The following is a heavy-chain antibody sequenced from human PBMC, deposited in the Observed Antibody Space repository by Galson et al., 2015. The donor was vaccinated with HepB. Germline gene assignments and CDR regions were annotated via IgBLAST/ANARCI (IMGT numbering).Heavy chain of an antibody. CDR2: ISSSSSYI. Sequence: SLRLSCAASGFTFSSYSMNWVRQAPGKGLEWVSSISSSSSYIYYADSVKGRFTISRDNAKNSLYLQMNSLRAEDTAVYYCARGGGSSGWGPANWFDPWGQGTLVTVSS. V-gene: IGHV3-21*01. D-gene: IGHD6-19*01. J-gene: IGHJ5*02. CDR1: GFTFSSYS. CDR3: ARGGGSSGWGPANWFDP.